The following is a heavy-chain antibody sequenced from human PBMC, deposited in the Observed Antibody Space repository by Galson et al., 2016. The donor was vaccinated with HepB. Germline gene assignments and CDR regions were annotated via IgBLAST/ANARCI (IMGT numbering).Heavy chain of an antibody. D-gene: IGHD3-16*01. V-gene: IGHV3-7*01. CDR1: GFTFSSNW. CDR2: INQDETTK. CDR3: ATDVRGGVSDI. J-gene: IGHJ3*02. Sequence: SLRLSCAASGFTFSSNWMAWFRRAPERGLEWVANINQDETTKNYVYSVKGRFTISRDNAQRSLYLQMGNLRAEDTAVYYCATDVRGGVSDIWGQGTMVTVSS.